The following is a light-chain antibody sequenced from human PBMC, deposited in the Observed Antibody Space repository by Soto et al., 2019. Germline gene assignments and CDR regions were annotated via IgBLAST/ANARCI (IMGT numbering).Light chain of an antibody. CDR3: SSYTSSNTQV. V-gene: IGLV2-14*01. Sequence: QSALTQPASVSGSPGQSITISCTGTSSDVGGYNYVSWYQQHPGKAPKLMIYDVSNRPSGVSNHFSGSKSGNTASLTISGLQGEDEADYYCSSYTSSNTQVFGTGTKVTVL. J-gene: IGLJ1*01. CDR2: DVS. CDR1: SSDVGGYNY.